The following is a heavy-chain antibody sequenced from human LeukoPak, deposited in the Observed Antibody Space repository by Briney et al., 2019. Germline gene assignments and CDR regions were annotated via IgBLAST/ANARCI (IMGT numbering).Heavy chain of an antibody. CDR2: ISSSGSTI. J-gene: IGHJ1*01. Sequence: GGSLRLSCAASGFTFSSYEMNWVRQAPGKGLEWVSYISSSGSTIYYADSVKGRFTISRDNAKNSLSLQMNSLRAEDTAVYYCASDQSASGWGEYFQHWGQGTLVTVSS. V-gene: IGHV3-48*03. CDR1: GFTFSSYE. D-gene: IGHD6-19*01. CDR3: ASDQSASGWGEYFQH.